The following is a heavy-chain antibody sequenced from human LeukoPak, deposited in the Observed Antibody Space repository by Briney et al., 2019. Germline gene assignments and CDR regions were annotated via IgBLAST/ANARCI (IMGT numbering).Heavy chain of an antibody. CDR1: GYSLTSYG. CDR2: ISVYNGNT. D-gene: IGHD2-2*01. J-gene: IGHJ4*02. CDR3: ARVREYCSSISCYGDY. Sequence: VASVKVSCKASGYSLTSYGISWVRQAPGQGLEWMGWISVYNGNTNYAQKFQGRVTMTTDTSTSTAYMELRSLRSDDTAVYYCARVREYCSSISCYGDYWGQGTLVTVSS. V-gene: IGHV1-18*01.